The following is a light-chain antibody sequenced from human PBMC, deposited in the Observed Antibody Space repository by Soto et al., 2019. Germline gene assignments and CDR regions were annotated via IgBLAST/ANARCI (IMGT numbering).Light chain of an antibody. CDR2: DAS. CDR1: QSISDS. J-gene: IGKJ1*01. V-gene: IGKV1-5*01. CDR3: QQDNGYSRT. Sequence: DIQMTQSPSTLSASVGDRVTITCRASQSISDSLAWYQQKPGKAPYLLISDASSLERGVPSRFSGSGSGTEFTLTISSMQPDDFATYYCQQDNGYSRTFGQGTKVEIK.